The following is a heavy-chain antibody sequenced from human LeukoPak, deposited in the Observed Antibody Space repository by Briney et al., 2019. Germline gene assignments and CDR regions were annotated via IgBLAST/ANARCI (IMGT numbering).Heavy chain of an antibody. J-gene: IGHJ3*02. V-gene: IGHV4-59*01. D-gene: IGHD3-22*01. CDR1: GHSLSCDH. CDR2: IYYSGKT. CDR3: AKYSGHDASGYYESRAFDI. Sequence: SETLSLTCTVYGHSLSCDHGSWVRQPPGKGLEWHGYIYYSGKTNTHPPLKSQVTISVDTSKNQFSLKLSSVTAADTAVYYCAKYSGHDASGYYESRAFDIWGQGTMVTVSS.